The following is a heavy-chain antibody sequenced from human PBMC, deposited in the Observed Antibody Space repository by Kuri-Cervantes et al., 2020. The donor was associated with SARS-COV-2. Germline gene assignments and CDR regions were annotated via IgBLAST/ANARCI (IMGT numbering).Heavy chain of an antibody. CDR1: GGSISSSSYY. J-gene: IGHJ4*02. V-gene: IGHV4-39*07. D-gene: IGHD3-22*01. CDR2: IYYSGST. Sequence: GSLRLSCTVSGGSISSSSYYWGWIRQPPGKGLEWIGSIYYSGSTNYSPSLKSRVTMSVDTSKNQFSLKLTSVTAADTAVYYCTRAGYDNSGYYYSFDFWGQGTLVTVSS. CDR3: TRAGYDNSGYYYSFDF.